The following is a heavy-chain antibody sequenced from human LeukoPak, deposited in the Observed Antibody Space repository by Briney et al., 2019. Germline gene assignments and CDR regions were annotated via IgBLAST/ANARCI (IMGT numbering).Heavy chain of an antibody. CDR1: GYSFTDYY. Sequence: ASVTVSCKASGYSFTDYYMHWVRQAPGQGREGMGWINPNSGGTNSAQKFQGRVTITRDTSITTVYMEVSWLTSDDTAIYFCARADRLHGGPYLIGPWGQGTLVTVSS. CDR3: ARADRLHGGPYLIGP. D-gene: IGHD2-21*01. CDR2: INPNSGGT. J-gene: IGHJ5*02. V-gene: IGHV1-2*02.